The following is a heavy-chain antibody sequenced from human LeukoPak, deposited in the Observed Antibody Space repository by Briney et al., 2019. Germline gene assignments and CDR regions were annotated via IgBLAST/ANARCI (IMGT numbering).Heavy chain of an antibody. Sequence: GGSLRLPCAASGFTFSNAWMSWVRQAPEKGPEWVGRIKSKTDGGTTDYAAPVKGRFTISRDDSKNTLYLQMNSLKTEDTAVYYCTTDPSERYFDWLLYAYWGQGTLVTVSS. D-gene: IGHD3-9*01. J-gene: IGHJ4*02. V-gene: IGHV3-15*01. CDR3: TTDPSERYFDWLLYAY. CDR1: GFTFSNAW. CDR2: IKSKTDGGTT.